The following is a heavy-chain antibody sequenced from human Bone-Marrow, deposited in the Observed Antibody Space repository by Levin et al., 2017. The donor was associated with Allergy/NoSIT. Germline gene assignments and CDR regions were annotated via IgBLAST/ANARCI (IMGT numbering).Heavy chain of an antibody. CDR3: TRDLADCSGGSCYLTHDAFDI. CDR1: GFTFGDYA. CDR2: IRSKAYGGTT. D-gene: IGHD2-15*01. Sequence: GESLKISCTASGFTFGDYAMSWFRQAPGKGLEWVGFIRSKAYGGTTEYAASVKGRFTISRDDSKSIAYLQMNSLKTEDTAVYYCTRDLADCSGGSCYLTHDAFDIWGQGTMVTVSS. V-gene: IGHV3-49*03. J-gene: IGHJ3*02.